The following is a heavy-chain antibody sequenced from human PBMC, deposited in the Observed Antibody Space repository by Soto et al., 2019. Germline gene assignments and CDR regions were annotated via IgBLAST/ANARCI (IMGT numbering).Heavy chain of an antibody. V-gene: IGHV1-69*13. CDR1: RGTFSSYA. D-gene: IGHD1-26*01. CDR2: IIPIFGTA. CDR3: ARGSSPKDGMDV. Sequence: SVEVSCKASRGTFSSYAISWVRQAPGQVLEWMGGIIPIFGTANYAQKFQGRVTITADESTSTAYMELSSLRSEDTAVYYCARGSSPKDGMDVWGQGTTVTVSS. J-gene: IGHJ6*02.